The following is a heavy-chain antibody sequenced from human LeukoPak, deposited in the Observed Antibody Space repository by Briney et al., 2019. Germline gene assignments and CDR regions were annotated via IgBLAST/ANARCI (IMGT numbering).Heavy chain of an antibody. CDR1: GFTFSNYA. J-gene: IGHJ6*02. CDR2: IYSGGST. Sequence: GGSLRLSCAASGFTFSNYAMSWVRQAPGKGLEWVSVIYSGGSTYYADSVKGRFTISRDNSKNTLYLQMNSLRAEDTAVYYCARDPHPYYDSSGYYGMDVWGQGTTVTVSS. CDR3: ARDPHPYYDSSGYYGMDV. V-gene: IGHV3-53*01. D-gene: IGHD3-22*01.